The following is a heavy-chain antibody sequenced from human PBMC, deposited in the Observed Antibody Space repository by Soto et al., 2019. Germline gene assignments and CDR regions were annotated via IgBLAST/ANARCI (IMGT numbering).Heavy chain of an antibody. Sequence: QVQLVQSGAEVKKPGSSVKVSCKASGGTFGTYAISWVRQAPGQGLEWMGGIIPIFGAPNYAQKFQGTVTITAAESTRTAYMELSSLRSEDTAVYYCARARYSSTWTPSYFYGLDVWGQGTTVTVSS. CDR2: IIPIFGAP. CDR1: GGTFGTYA. J-gene: IGHJ6*02. V-gene: IGHV1-69*01. CDR3: ARARYSSTWTPSYFYGLDV. D-gene: IGHD6-13*01.